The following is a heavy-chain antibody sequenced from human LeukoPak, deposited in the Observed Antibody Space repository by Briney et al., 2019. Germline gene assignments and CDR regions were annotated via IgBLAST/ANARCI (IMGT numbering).Heavy chain of an antibody. CDR1: GFTFNNYA. V-gene: IGHV3-23*01. CDR2: ISSGGST. D-gene: IGHD6-13*01. CDR3: AKDTYSSPPYYFDY. Sequence: GGSLRLSCAAAGFTFNNYAMSWVRQAPGKGLKWVSGISSGGSTYYADSVKGRFTISRNNSKNTLFLQMNSLRAGDTAVYYCAKDTYSSPPYYFDYWGQGTLVTVSS. J-gene: IGHJ4*02.